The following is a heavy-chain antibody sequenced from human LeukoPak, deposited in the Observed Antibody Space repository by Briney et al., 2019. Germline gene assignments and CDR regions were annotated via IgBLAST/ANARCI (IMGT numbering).Heavy chain of an antibody. Sequence: ASVKVSCKASAYTFTTYGISWVRQAPGQGLEWMGWISAYNGNTNYAQNLQGRVTMTTDTSTSTAYMELRSLRSDDTAVYYCARGRYCSGTSCYQVYYYYMDVWGKGTTVTVSS. V-gene: IGHV1-18*01. CDR2: ISAYNGNT. J-gene: IGHJ6*03. CDR1: AYTFTTYG. D-gene: IGHD2-2*01. CDR3: ARGRYCSGTSCYQVYYYYMDV.